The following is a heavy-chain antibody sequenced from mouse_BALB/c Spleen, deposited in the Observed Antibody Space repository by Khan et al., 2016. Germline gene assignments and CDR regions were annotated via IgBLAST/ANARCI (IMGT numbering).Heavy chain of an antibody. Sequence: QVQLKQSGAELARPGASVKMSCKASGYTFTIYTMHWVKQRPGQGLEWIGYINPSSGNTNYNQKFKDKATLTADKSSSTAYMQLSSLTSEDSAVYYCARSREMEDNYFFDYWGQGTTLTVSS. CDR2: INPSSGNT. CDR1: GYTFTIYT. D-gene: IGHD1-3*01. CDR3: ARSREMEDNYFFDY. V-gene: IGHV1-4*01. J-gene: IGHJ2*01.